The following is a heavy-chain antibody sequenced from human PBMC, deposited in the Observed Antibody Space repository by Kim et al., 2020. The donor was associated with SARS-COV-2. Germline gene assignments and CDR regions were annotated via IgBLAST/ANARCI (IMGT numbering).Heavy chain of an antibody. CDR3: ARGSVWDCSGGSCYSGLYYYYYGMDV. CDR1: GFTVSSNY. CDR2: IYSGGST. J-gene: IGHJ6*02. D-gene: IGHD2-15*01. V-gene: IGHV3-53*01. Sequence: GGSLRLSCAASGFTVSSNYMSWVRQAPGKGLEWVSVIYSGGSTYYADSVKGRFTISRDNSKNTLYLQMNSLRAEDTAVYYCARGSVWDCSGGSCYSGLYYYYYGMDVWGQGTTVTVSS.